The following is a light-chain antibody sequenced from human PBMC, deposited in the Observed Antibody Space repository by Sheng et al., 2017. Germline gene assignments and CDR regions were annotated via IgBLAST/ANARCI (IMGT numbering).Light chain of an antibody. CDR2: KAS. J-gene: IGKJ1*01. CDR3: QQYHSYWT. V-gene: IGKV1-5*03. CDR1: QGLSRR. Sequence: DIQLTQSPSSVSASVGDRVTITCRASQGLSRRLDWYQQKPGKAPKLLIYKASSLESGVPSRFSGSGSGTEFTLTISSLQPDDFATYYCQQYHSYWTFGQGTEVEIK.